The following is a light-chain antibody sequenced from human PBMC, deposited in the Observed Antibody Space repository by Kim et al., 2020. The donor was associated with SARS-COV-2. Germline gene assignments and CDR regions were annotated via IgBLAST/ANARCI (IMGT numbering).Light chain of an antibody. V-gene: IGLV2-14*03. CDR1: SSDVGGYNY. CDR3: TSYTSSSTWV. CDR2: DVS. J-gene: IGLJ3*02. Sequence: QSALTQPASVSGSPGQSIAISCTGASSDVGGYNYVAWYQQHPGKAPKLVIYDVSNRPSGVSNRFSGSKAGNTASLTISGLQAGDEADYYCTSYTSSSTWVFGGGTKLTVL.